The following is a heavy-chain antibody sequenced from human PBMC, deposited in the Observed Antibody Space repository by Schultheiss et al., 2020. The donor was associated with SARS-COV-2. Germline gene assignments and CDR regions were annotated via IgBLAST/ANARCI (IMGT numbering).Heavy chain of an antibody. J-gene: IGHJ4*02. CDR1: GFTFSSYG. D-gene: IGHD2-2*01. Sequence: GGSLRLSCAASGFTFSSYGMHWVRQAPGKGLEWVSGVSWNGSRTHYADSVKGRFIISRDNAKNSLYLQMNSLRAEDTAVYYCARVDQLNDYWGQGTLVTVSS. V-gene: IGHV3-19*01. CDR2: VSWNGSRT. CDR3: ARVDQLNDY.